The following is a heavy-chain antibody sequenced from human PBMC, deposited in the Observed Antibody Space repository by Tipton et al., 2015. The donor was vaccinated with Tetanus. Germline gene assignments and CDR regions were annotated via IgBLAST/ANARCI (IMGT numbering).Heavy chain of an antibody. CDR2: ISYDGSHK. CDR3: ARVSTGWANWYFDR. Sequence: SLRLSCAASGFTFSSYAMHWVRQAPGKGLEWVAVISYDGSHKYYADSVKGRFSISRDNSKNTLYLQMNSLRGEDTAVYYCARVSTGWANWYFDRWGPGSRLTVSS. D-gene: IGHD6-19*01. V-gene: IGHV3-30*03. J-gene: IGHJ2*01. CDR1: GFTFSSYA.